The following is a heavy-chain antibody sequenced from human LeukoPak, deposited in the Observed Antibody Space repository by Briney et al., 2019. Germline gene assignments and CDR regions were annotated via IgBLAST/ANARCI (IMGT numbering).Heavy chain of an antibody. D-gene: IGHD2-15*01. J-gene: IGHJ5*02. V-gene: IGHV3-23*01. CDR3: AKGRMYCSGGSCYYSWFDP. CDR2: ISGSGGST. Sequence: GGSLRLSCAASGFTFSSYAMSWVRQAPGKGLEWVSAISGSGGSTYYAASVKGRFTISRDNSKNTLYLQMNSLRAEDTAVYYCAKGRMYCSGGSCYYSWFDPWGQGTLVTVSS. CDR1: GFTFSSYA.